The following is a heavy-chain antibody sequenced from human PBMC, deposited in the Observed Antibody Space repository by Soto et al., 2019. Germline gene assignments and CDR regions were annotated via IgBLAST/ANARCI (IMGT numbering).Heavy chain of an antibody. CDR1: GGSFSGYY. CDR2: INHNGST. CDR3: AISYSGYHFSYFDD. V-gene: IGHV4-34*01. D-gene: IGHD5-12*01. J-gene: IGHJ4*02. Sequence: SETLSLTCAVYGGSFSGYYWSWIRQPPGKGLEWIGEINHNGSTNYNPSLKSRVTISVDTSKNQFSLKLSSVTAADTAVYYCAISYSGYHFSYFDDWGQGTLVNVFS.